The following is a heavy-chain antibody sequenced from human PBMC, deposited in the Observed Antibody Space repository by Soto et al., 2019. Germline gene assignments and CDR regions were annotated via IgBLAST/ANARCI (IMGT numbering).Heavy chain of an antibody. J-gene: IGHJ6*02. CDR3: ASTNIVVVVAANYYGMDV. CDR1: GGTFSSYA. Sequence: QVQLVQSGAEVKKPGSSVKVSCKASGGTFSSYAISWVRQAPGRGLEWMGGIIPIFGTANYAQKFQGRVTITADESTSTAYMELSSLRSEDTAVYYCASTNIVVVVAANYYGMDVWGQGTTVTVSS. V-gene: IGHV1-69*01. CDR2: IIPIFGTA. D-gene: IGHD2-15*01.